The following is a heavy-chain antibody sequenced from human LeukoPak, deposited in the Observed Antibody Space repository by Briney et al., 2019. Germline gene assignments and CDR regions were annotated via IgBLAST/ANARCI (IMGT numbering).Heavy chain of an antibody. CDR3: VKDFVGVEEF. CDR1: GFPFSSYW. Sequence: GGSLRLSCVASGFPFSSYWMTWVRQAPGKGLVWVSRINEEGTTIDYADSVRGRFTISRDIAKNTLYLQMNSLRPEDTAVYHCVKDFVGVEEFWGQGTLVTVSS. V-gene: IGHV3-74*01. D-gene: IGHD3-16*01. CDR2: INEEGTTI. J-gene: IGHJ4*02.